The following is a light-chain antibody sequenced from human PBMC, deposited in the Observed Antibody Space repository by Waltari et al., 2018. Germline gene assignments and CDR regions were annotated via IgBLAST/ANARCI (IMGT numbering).Light chain of an antibody. J-gene: IGKJ4*01. V-gene: IGKV4-1*01. CDR3: QHYYTSPPT. CDR1: QSVLSSSDNKNY. CDR2: WSS. Sequence: DIVMTQSPDSLAVSLGERVTINCKSSQSVLSSSDNKNYLAWYQQKPGQPPKLFIYWSSTRESGVPDRFSGSGSGTDFALTISSLQAEDVAVYYCQHYYTSPPTFGGGTKVEIK.